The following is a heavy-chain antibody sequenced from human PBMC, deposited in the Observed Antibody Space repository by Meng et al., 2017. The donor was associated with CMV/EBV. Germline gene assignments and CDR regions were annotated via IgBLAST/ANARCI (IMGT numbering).Heavy chain of an antibody. Sequence: GGSLRLSCAASGFTFSSYGMHWVRQAPGKELEWVAVIWYDGSNKYYADSVKGRFTISRDNSKNTLYLQMNSLRAEDTAVYYCASSVNYDFWSGDAFDIWGQGTMVTVSS. J-gene: IGHJ3*02. D-gene: IGHD3-3*01. V-gene: IGHV3-33*01. CDR2: IWYDGSNK. CDR1: GFTFSSYG. CDR3: ASSVNYDFWSGDAFDI.